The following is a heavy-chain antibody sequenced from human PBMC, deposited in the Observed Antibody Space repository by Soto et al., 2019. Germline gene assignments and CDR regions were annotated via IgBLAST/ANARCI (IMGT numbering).Heavy chain of an antibody. CDR2: IIPIFVTA. CDR1: GGTFSSYA. CDR3: ARDGFLAGDHVGRYFDY. Sequence: QVQLVQSGAEVKKPGSSVKVSCKASGGTFSSYAISWVRQAPGQGLEWMGGIIPIFVTANYAQQFQGRVTITADESTSSAYRGLSSLCSQDTAVYYCARDGFLAGDHVGRYFDYWGQGSLVTVSS. J-gene: IGHJ4*02. D-gene: IGHD4-17*01. V-gene: IGHV1-69*12.